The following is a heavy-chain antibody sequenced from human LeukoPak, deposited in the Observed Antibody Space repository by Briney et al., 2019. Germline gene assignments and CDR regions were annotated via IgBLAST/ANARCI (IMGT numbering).Heavy chain of an antibody. CDR3: ATSKLQLFPFDY. CDR2: IYYRGGT. CDR1: SGSISSYY. J-gene: IGHJ4*02. Sequence: PSETLSLTCTVSSGSISSYYWSWIRQPPGKGLEWIGNIYYRGGTNYNPSLKSRLTISVDTSKNQFSLKLSSVTAADTAVYYCATSKLQLFPFDYWGQGTLVTVSS. V-gene: IGHV4-59*08. D-gene: IGHD3-10*01.